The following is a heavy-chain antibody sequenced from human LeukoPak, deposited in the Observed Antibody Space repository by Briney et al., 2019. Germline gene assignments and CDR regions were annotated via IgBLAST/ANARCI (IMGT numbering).Heavy chain of an antibody. V-gene: IGHV3-30*02. CDR1: GFTFSSCG. J-gene: IGHJ4*02. CDR2: IRYDGSNK. Sequence: AGGSLRLSCAASGFTFSSCGMHWVRQAPGKGLEWVAFIRYDGSNKYYADSVKGRFTISRDNSKNTLYPQMNSLRAEDTAVYYCAKERGYYDFWSGYYNTDDRYYFDYWGQGTLVTVSS. CDR3: AKERGYYDFWSGYYNTDDRYYFDY. D-gene: IGHD3-3*01.